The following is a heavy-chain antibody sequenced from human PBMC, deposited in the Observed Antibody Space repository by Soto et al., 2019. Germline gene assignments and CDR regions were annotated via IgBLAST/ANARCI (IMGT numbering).Heavy chain of an antibody. J-gene: IGHJ6*03. V-gene: IGHV3-49*03. Sequence: PGGSLRLSCTASGFTFGDYAMSWFRQAPGKGLEWVGFIRSKAYGGTTEYAASVKGRFTISRDDSKTIAYLQMNSLKTEDTAVYYCTRDPGRYCSSTTCSYYYMDVWGKGTTVTVSS. CDR2: IRSKAYGGTT. D-gene: IGHD2-2*01. CDR1: GFTFGDYA. CDR3: TRDPGRYCSSTTCSYYYMDV.